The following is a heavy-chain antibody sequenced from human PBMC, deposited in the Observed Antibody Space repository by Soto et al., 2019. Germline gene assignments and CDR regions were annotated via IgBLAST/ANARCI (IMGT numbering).Heavy chain of an antibody. CDR3: ARGGGYSYGHFDY. D-gene: IGHD5-18*01. V-gene: IGHV4-39*01. J-gene: IGHJ4*02. Sequence: QLQLQESGPGLVKPSETLSLTCTVSGGSISSSSYYWGWIRQPPGKGLEWIGSIYYSGSTYYNPSLKSRVTISVDTSKNQFSLKLSSVTAADTAVYYCARGGGYSYGHFDYWGQETLVTVSS. CDR2: IYYSGST. CDR1: GGSISSSSYY.